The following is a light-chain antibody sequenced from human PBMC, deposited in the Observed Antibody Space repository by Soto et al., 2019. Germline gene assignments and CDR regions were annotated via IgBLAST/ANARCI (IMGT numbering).Light chain of an antibody. J-gene: IGLJ1*01. CDR3: SSFTSAYTFV. V-gene: IGLV2-14*01. Sequence: QSALTQPASVSGSPGQSIAISCTGTSSDVGGYECVSWYQQHPGEAPKLLISKVSNPPSGVSDRFSGSKSVNTASLTISGLQAEDEADYYCSSFTSAYTFVFGSGTKVTVL. CDR1: SSDVGGYEC. CDR2: KVS.